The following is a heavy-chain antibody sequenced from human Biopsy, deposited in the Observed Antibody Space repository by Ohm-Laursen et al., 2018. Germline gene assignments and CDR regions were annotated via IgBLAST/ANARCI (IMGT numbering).Heavy chain of an antibody. V-gene: IGHV3-23*01. J-gene: IGHJ6*02. Sequence: SGFTLSRYALCWVRPARGKALAWVSAITSSGDSSYYSDSVKGRITISRDNNKHTLHLQMTNLRDDDTAIYYCAKDLHNYGMDVWGQGTTVTVSS. CDR1: GFTLSRYA. CDR3: AKDLHNYGMDV. CDR2: ITSSGDSS.